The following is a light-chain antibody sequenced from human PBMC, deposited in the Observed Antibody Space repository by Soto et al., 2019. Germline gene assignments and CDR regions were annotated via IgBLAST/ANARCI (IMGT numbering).Light chain of an antibody. J-gene: IGKJ4*01. CDR2: DAS. V-gene: IGKV3-11*01. Sequence: EIVLTQSPATLSLSPGERATLSCRASQSVSSYLAWYQQKPGQAPRLLIYDASNRATGIPARFSGSGSGTDFTLTISSLEPEDFAGYYCQQRNNLVSFGGGTKVEIK. CDR1: QSVSSY. CDR3: QQRNNLVS.